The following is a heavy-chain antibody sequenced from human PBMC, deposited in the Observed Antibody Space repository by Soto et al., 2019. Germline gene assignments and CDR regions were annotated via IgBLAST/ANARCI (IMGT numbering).Heavy chain of an antibody. CDR3: ARDQFSYYGSGRLYGMAV. V-gene: IGHV3-23*01. D-gene: IGHD3-10*01. J-gene: IGHJ6*02. CDR1: GFTFSTYA. CDR2: ISGSGGST. Sequence: PGGSLRLSCAASGFTFSTYAMSWVRQAPGKGLEWVSAISGSGGSTYYADSVKGRFTISRDNSKNTLYLQMNSLRAEDTAVYYCARDQFSYYGSGRLYGMAVSGQVTTVAVSS.